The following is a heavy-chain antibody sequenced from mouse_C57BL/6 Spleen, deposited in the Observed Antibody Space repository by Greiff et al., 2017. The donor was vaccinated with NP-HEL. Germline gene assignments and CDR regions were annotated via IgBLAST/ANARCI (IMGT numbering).Heavy chain of an antibody. CDR3: ARRGNYGSAHYFDY. J-gene: IGHJ2*01. V-gene: IGHV1-61*01. CDR1: GYTFTSYW. Sequence: QVQLQQPGAELVRPGSSVKLSCKASGYTFTSYWMDWVKQRPGQGLEWIGNIYPSDSETHYNQKFKDKATLTVDKSSSTAYMQLSSLTSEDSAVYYCARRGNYGSAHYFDYWGQGTTLTVSS. D-gene: IGHD1-1*01. CDR2: IYPSDSET.